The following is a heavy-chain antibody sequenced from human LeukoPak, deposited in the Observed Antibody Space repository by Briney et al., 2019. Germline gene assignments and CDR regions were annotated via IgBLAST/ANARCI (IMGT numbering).Heavy chain of an antibody. CDR1: GFTFNNCA. D-gene: IGHD6-19*01. V-gene: IGHV3-23*01. CDR3: AKDQTVAVAGPFDN. CDR2: ISGSAVST. Sequence: GGSLRLSCTASGFTFNNCAMSWVRQAPGKGLEWVSGISGSAVSTFYADSVKGRFTISRDNSKTTLYLHMDSLRVEDTAVYYCAKDQTVAVAGPFDNWGQGTLVTVS. J-gene: IGHJ4*02.